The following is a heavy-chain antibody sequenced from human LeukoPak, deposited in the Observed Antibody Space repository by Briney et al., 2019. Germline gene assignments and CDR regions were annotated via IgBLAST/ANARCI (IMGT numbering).Heavy chain of an antibody. D-gene: IGHD2-15*01. Sequence: PGGSLRLSCAASGFTFSSYAMSWVRQAPGKGLEWVSAISGSGGSTYYADSVKGRFTTSRDNSKNTLYLQMNSLRAEDTAVYYCAKEGLGYCSGGSCYFPVGATDYWGQGTLVTVSS. CDR1: GFTFSSYA. CDR3: AKEGLGYCSGGSCYFPVGATDY. V-gene: IGHV3-23*01. J-gene: IGHJ4*02. CDR2: ISGSGGST.